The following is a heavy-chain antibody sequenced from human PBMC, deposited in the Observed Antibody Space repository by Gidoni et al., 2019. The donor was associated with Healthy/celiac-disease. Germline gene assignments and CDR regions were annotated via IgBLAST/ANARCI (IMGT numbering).Heavy chain of an antibody. CDR2: IVVGSGNT. CDR1: GFTFTSSA. J-gene: IGHJ6*02. V-gene: IGHV1-58*01. D-gene: IGHD6-6*01. CDR3: AAPSSSFYYYGMDV. Sequence: QMQLVQSGPEVKKPGTSVKVSCQASGFTFTSSAVQWVRQARGQRLEWIGWIVVGSGNTNYAQKFQERVTITRDMSTSTAYMELSSLRSEDTAVYYCAAPSSSFYYYGMDVWGQGTTVTVSS.